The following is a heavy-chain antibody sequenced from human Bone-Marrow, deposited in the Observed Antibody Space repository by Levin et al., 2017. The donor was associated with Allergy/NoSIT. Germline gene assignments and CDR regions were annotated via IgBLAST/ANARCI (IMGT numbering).Heavy chain of an antibody. J-gene: IGHJ6*02. CDR3: ASTLYDILTGLYGVDV. CDR1: GFTFSSFW. Sequence: EASVKVSCAASGFTFSSFWMHWVRQVPGKGLVWVSRIDNDGAVTEYADSVKGRFTISRDNAKNTLYLQMNSLRAEDTAVYYCASTLYDILTGLYGVDVWGQGTTVTVAS. CDR2: IDNDGAVT. V-gene: IGHV3-74*01. D-gene: IGHD3-9*01.